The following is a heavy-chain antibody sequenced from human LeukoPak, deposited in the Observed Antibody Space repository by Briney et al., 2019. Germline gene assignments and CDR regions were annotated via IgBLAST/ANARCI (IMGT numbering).Heavy chain of an antibody. V-gene: IGHV3-30-3*01. CDR2: ISYDGSNK. J-gene: IGHJ4*02. Sequence: PGGSLRLSCAASGFTFSSYAMHWVRQAPGKGLEWVAVISYDGSNKYYADSVKGRFTISRDNSKNTLYLQMNSLRAEDTAVYYCARDDGYWGQGTLVTVSS. CDR3: ARDDGY. CDR1: GFTFSSYA.